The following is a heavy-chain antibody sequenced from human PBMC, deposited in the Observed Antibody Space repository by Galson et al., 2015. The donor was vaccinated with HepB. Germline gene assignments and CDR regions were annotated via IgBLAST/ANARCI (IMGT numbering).Heavy chain of an antibody. J-gene: IGHJ6*03. CDR2: MNPNSGNT. CDR1: GYTFTSYD. D-gene: IGHD3-3*01. V-gene: IGHV1-8*01. Sequence: SVKVSCKASGYTFTSYDINWVRQATGQGLEWMGWMNPNSGNTGYAQKFQGRVTMTRNTSISTAYMELSSLRSEDTAVYYCARGHYYDFSPYYYMDVWGKGTTVTVSS. CDR3: ARGHYYDFSPYYYMDV.